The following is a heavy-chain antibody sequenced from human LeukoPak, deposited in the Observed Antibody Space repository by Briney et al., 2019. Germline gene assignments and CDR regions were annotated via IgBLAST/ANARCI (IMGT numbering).Heavy chain of an antibody. CDR3: AKDLLSIAARPSPMDV. J-gene: IGHJ6*03. CDR2: ISGSGGST. CDR1: GFTFSSYA. Sequence: GWSLRLSCAASGFTFSSYAMSWVRQAPGKGLEWVSAISGSGGSTYYADSVKGRFTISGDNSKNTLYLQMNSLRAEDTAVYYCAKDLLSIAARPSPMDVWGKGTTVTVSS. V-gene: IGHV3-23*01. D-gene: IGHD6-6*01.